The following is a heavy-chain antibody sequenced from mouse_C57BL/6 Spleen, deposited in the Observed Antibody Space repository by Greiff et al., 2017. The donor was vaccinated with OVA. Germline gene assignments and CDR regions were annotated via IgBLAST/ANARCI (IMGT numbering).Heavy chain of an antibody. D-gene: IGHD2-3*01. CDR2: IDPENGDT. V-gene: IGHV14-4*01. CDR3: TTSDGSFDY. Sequence: VQLKESGAELVRPGASVKLSCTASGFNIKDDYMHWVKQRPEQGLEWIGWIDPENGDTEYASKFQGKATITAVTSSNTAYLQLSSLTSEDTAVYYCTTSDGSFDYWGQGTTLTVSS. CDR1: GFNIKDDY. J-gene: IGHJ2*01.